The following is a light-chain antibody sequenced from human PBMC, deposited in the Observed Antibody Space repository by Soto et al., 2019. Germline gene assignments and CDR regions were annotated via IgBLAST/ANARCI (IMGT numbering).Light chain of an antibody. CDR3: ASYTSSSTSVI. CDR2: EVS. CDR1: SSDVGGYKY. J-gene: IGLJ2*01. V-gene: IGLV2-14*01. Sequence: QSVLTQPASVSGSPGQSIXXSCTGTSSDVGGYKYVSWYQQHPDKAPKLIIFEVSNRPSGISSRFSGSKSGNTASLTISGLQAEDEADYYCASYTSSSTSVIFGRGTKVTVL.